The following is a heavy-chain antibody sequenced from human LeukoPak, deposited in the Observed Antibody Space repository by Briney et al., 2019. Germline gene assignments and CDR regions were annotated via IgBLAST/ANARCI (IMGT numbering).Heavy chain of an antibody. CDR1: GGTFSSYA. J-gene: IGHJ4*02. Sequence: SVKVSCKASGGTFSSYAISWVRQAPGQGLEWMGGIIPIFGTANYAQKFQGRVTITADESTSTAYMELSGLRSEDTAVYYCARSEDIVATVPDYWGQGTLVTVSS. CDR2: IIPIFGTA. CDR3: ARSEDIVATVPDY. V-gene: IGHV1-69*13. D-gene: IGHD5-12*01.